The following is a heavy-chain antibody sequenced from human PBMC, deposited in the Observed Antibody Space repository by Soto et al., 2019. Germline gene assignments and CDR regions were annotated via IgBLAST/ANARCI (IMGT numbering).Heavy chain of an antibody. CDR1: GFTFGSYW. D-gene: IGHD3-10*01. CDR2: IKWDASEK. V-gene: IGHV3-7*01. J-gene: IGHJ4*01. CDR3: AGDSGYGSGTSVNHYHDY. Sequence: EVQLEESGGGLVQPGGSLRLSCAASGFTFGSYWMSWVRQAPGKGLEWLATIKWDASEKKYVDSVKGRFTMSRDNAKNALDLQRDSLRAEDTAVYYCAGDSGYGSGTSVNHYHDYWGHGTLVTVSS.